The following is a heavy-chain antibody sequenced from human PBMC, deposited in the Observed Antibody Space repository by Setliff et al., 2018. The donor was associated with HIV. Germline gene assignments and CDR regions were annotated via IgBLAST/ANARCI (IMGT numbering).Heavy chain of an antibody. D-gene: IGHD3-3*01. Sequence: PGGSLRLSCAASGFTFNDYGMTWVRQAPGKGLEWVSGINWNGGTTGYADSVRGRFTISRDNAKNSLYLQMNSLRVEDTALYYCVRVIGHDLDYFDYWGQGTLVTVSS. CDR2: INWNGGTT. CDR1: GFTFNDYG. CDR3: VRVIGHDLDYFDY. J-gene: IGHJ4*02. V-gene: IGHV3-20*04.